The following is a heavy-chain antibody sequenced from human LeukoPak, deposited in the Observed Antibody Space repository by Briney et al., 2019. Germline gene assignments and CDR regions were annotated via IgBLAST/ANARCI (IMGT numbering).Heavy chain of an antibody. D-gene: IGHD3-22*01. CDR3: ARWGPYYYDSSGYCQN. CDR2: IIPIFGTA. Sequence: SVKVSCKASGGTFSSYAISWVRQAPGQGLEWMGGIIPIFGTANYAQKFQGRVAITADESTSTAYMELSSLRSEDTAVYYCARWGPYYYDSSGYCQNWGQGTLVTVSS. V-gene: IGHV1-69*13. CDR1: GGTFSSYA. J-gene: IGHJ4*02.